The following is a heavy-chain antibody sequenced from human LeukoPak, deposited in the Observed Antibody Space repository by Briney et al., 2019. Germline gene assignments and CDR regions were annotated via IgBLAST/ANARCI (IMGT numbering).Heavy chain of an antibody. D-gene: IGHD3-22*01. CDR3: AGFGYYPY. CDR1: GFTLSTYD. V-gene: IGHV3-69-1*01. CDR2: FGISGTI. Sequence: GGYLRLSCAASGFTLSTYDMHWVRQAPGKGLEWVSYFGISGTIIYAESVKGRFTISRDSAKNSLYLEMNSLRVDDTAVYYCAGFGYYPYWGQGTPVTVSS. J-gene: IGHJ4*02.